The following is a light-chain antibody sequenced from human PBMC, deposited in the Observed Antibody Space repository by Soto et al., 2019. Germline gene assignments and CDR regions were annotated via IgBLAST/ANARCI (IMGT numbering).Light chain of an antibody. Sequence: DIRMIQSPSTLSASVGDRVTITCRASQSIDMWLAWYQQKPGKAPKLLIYKTFSLESGVPSRFSGSGSGTEFTLTISSLQPDDFATYYCQNYNSPPWTFGQGTKVEIK. V-gene: IGKV1-5*03. J-gene: IGKJ1*01. CDR2: KTF. CDR3: QNYNSPPWT. CDR1: QSIDMW.